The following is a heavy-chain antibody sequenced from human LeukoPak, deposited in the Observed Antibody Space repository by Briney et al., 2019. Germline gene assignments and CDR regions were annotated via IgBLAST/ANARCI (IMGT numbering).Heavy chain of an antibody. CDR1: GFTVSNNY. CDR2: IYSGGST. Sequence: GSLRLSCAASGFTVSNNYMSWVRQAPGKGLEWVSLIYSGGSTYYADSVKGRFTISRDNSKNTLYLQMNSLRAEDTAAYYCASYSSLDYWGQGTLVTVSS. V-gene: IGHV3-53*01. CDR3: ASYSSLDY. J-gene: IGHJ4*02. D-gene: IGHD3-22*01.